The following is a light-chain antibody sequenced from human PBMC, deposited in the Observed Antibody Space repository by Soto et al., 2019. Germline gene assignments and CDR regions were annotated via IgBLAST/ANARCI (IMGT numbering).Light chain of an antibody. V-gene: IGKV3-15*01. CDR3: QQYKNWPKT. J-gene: IGKJ1*01. Sequence: EIVMTQSPVTLSVAPGERVSLSCRGSQSVDSYLAWHQQKPGQAPRLLIYAGSTRATGSPGRFSGSGSGTEFTLTISSLQSEDCAVYYCQQYKNWPKTFGQGTKVEIK. CDR1: QSVDSY. CDR2: AGS.